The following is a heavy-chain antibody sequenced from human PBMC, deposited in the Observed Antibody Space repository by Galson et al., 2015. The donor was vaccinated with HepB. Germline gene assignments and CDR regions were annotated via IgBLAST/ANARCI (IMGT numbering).Heavy chain of an antibody. CDR1: GYTFTDYY. Sequence: SVKVSCKASGYTFTDYYIHWVRQAPGQGLEWMGWMFPKSGDTNYAQKFQGRVTMTRDTSVSTAYMELSRLIFDDTAVYYCAKDLRYWWVANGMDVWGQATTVTVPS. J-gene: IGHJ6*02. CDR3: AKDLRYWWVANGMDV. D-gene: IGHD2-15*01. V-gene: IGHV1-2*02. CDR2: MFPKSGDT.